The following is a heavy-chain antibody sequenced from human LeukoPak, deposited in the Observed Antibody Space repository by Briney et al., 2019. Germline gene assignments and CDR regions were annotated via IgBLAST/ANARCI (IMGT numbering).Heavy chain of an antibody. CDR3: ARSYDSSGSRDAFDI. V-gene: IGHV4-31*03. CDR1: GGSISSGGHY. Sequence: SETLSLTCTVSGGSISSGGHYWNWIRQHPGKGLEWIGYIYYSGSTFYNPSLKSRVTISVDTSKNQFSLKLSSVTAADTAVYYCARSYDSSGSRDAFDIWGQGTVVTVSS. D-gene: IGHD3-22*01. CDR2: IYYSGST. J-gene: IGHJ3*02.